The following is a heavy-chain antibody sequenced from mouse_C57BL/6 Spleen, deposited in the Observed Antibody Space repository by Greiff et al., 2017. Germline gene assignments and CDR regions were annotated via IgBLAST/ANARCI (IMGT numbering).Heavy chain of an antibody. Sequence: EVKLVESGGGLVKPGGSLKLSCAASGFTFSSYAMSWVRQTPEKRLEWVATISDGGSYTYYPDNVKGRFTISRDNAKNNLYLQMSHLKSEDTAMYYCARDYDGYYHYFDYWGQGTTLTGSS. CDR1: GFTFSSYA. CDR2: ISDGGSYT. D-gene: IGHD2-3*01. CDR3: ARDYDGYYHYFDY. V-gene: IGHV5-4*01. J-gene: IGHJ2*01.